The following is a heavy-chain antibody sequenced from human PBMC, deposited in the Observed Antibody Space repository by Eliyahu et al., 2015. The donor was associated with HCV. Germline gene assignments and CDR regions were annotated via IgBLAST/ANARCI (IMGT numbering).Heavy chain of an antibody. D-gene: IGHD1-26*01. CDR2: IKHDGSET. J-gene: IGHJ4*02. Sequence: EGQVVESGXGXVQPGGSLXLSCVTXGISFSXYWMNWVRQAPGKGXEWVASIKHDGSETYYVDSVEGRFXVSRDNAANSLSLQMNSLRVEDTAVYYCARGGNFFDYWGQGTLVTVSS. CDR3: ARGGNFFDY. CDR1: GISFSXYW. V-gene: IGHV3-7*04.